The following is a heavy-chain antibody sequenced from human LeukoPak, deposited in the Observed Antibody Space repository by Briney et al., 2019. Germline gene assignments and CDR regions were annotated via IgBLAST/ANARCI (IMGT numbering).Heavy chain of an antibody. Sequence: RGESLKISCKVSGYSFSTYWIGWVRQMPGKGLEWMGIIYPADSGTRYSPSFQGQVTFSADKSISTAYLQWNGLKASDSAMYYCARRNNDRSGFYYFDSWGQGTLVTVSS. D-gene: IGHD3-22*01. CDR1: GYSFSTYW. CDR3: ARRNNDRSGFYYFDS. V-gene: IGHV5-51*01. CDR2: IYPADSGT. J-gene: IGHJ4*02.